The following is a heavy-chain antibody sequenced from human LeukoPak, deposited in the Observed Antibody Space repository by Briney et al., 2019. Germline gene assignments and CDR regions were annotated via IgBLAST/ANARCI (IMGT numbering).Heavy chain of an antibody. J-gene: IGHJ6*02. D-gene: IGHD2-15*01. CDR2: ISWDESTT. CDR3: ARGPNRWWVVSRNWGMDV. Sequence: SGVSLRLSCAASGLSIGYNSMQWVGQAPGKGLEWVSLISWDESTTYYSDSVKGRFTVSRDSSKNSLHLQMNSLRTEDTALYYCARGPNRWWVVSRNWGMDVWGQGTTVTVSS. V-gene: IGHV3-43*01. CDR1: GLSIGYNS.